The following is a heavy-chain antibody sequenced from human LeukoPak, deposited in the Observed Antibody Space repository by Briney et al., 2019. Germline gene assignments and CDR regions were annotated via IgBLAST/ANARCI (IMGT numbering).Heavy chain of an antibody. V-gene: IGHV3-23*01. CDR2: ISGSGSST. D-gene: IGHD1-26*01. CDR1: GFTFTNYA. CDR3: ATEWYTGTSLHYTY. J-gene: IGHJ4*02. Sequence: GGSLRLSCVASGFTFTNYAMSWDRQTPGKGLEWVSFISGSGSSTYYADSVRGRFTISRDNSKNALYLLMNNLRAEDTAIYYCATEWYTGTSLHYTYWGQGTLVTVSS.